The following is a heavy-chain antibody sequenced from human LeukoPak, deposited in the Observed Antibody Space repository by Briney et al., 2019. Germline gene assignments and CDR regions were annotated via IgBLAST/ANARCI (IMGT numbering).Heavy chain of an antibody. J-gene: IGHJ4*02. CDR1: GGSISGSY. CDR3: ARERYDILTGYDIGTFDY. Sequence: SETLSLTCTVSGGSISGSYWSWIRQPAGKGLEWIGRIYTSGSTNYNPSLKSRVTMSVDTSKNQFSLKLSSVTAADTAVYYCARERYDILTGYDIGTFDYWGQGTLVTVSS. CDR2: IYTSGST. D-gene: IGHD3-9*01. V-gene: IGHV4-4*07.